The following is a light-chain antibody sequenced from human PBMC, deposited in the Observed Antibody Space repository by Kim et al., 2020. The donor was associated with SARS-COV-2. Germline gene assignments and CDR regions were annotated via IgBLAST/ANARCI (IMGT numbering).Light chain of an antibody. CDR3: QQYAGSPWT. V-gene: IGKV3-20*01. CDR2: AAS. Sequence: PGERATLPCRASQSVSASYLAWYQHKPGQAPRLLVYAASSRATGIPDRFSGSGSGTDFTLTIGRLEPEDFAVYYCQQYAGSPWTFGQGTKVEIK. J-gene: IGKJ1*01. CDR1: QSVSASY.